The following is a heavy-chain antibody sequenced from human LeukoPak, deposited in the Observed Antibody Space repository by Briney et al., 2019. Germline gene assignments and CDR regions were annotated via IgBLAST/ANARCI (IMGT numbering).Heavy chain of an antibody. Sequence: WIGYIYYSGSTNYNPSLKSRVTISVDTSKNQFSLKLSSVTAADTAVYYCASPLMTPDAFDIWGQGTMVTVSS. D-gene: IGHD2-8*01. V-gene: IGHV4-59*01. CDR3: ASPLMTPDAFDI. CDR2: IYYSGST. J-gene: IGHJ3*02.